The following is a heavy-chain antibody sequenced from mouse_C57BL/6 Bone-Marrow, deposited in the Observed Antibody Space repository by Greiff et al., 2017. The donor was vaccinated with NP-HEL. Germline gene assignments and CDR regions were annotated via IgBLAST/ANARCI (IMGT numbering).Heavy chain of an antibody. J-gene: IGHJ3*01. CDR3: ARESWQFAY. CDR1: GYTFTSYG. Sequence: QVQLKESGAELARPGASVKLSCKASGYTFTSYGISWVKQRTGQGLEWIGEIYPRSGNTYYNEKFKGKATLTADKSSSTAYMELRSLTSEDSAVYFCARESWQFAYWGQGTLVTVSA. V-gene: IGHV1-81*01. CDR2: IYPRSGNT.